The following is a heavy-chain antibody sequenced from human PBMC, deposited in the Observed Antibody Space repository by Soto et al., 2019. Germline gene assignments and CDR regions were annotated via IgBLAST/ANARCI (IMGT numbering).Heavy chain of an antibody. CDR3: ARDGRDGYNIGGYFDL. CDR2: INAGNGNT. J-gene: IGHJ2*01. Sequence: ASVKVSCKASGYTFTSHAMHWVRQAPGQRLEWMGWINAGNGNTKYSQKFQGRVTITRDNSKNTLYLQMNSLRAEDTAVYYCARDGRDGYNIGGYFDLWGRGTLVTVSS. CDR1: GYTFTSHA. D-gene: IGHD5-12*01. V-gene: IGHV1-3*01.